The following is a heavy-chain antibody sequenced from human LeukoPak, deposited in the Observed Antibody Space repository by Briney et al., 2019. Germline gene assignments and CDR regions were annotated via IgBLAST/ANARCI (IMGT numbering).Heavy chain of an antibody. Sequence: SGGSLRLSCAASGFTFSNAWMSWVRQAPGKGLEWVGRIKSKTDGGTTDYAAPVRGRFTISRDDSKNTLYLQMNSLKTEDTAVYYCTTDPDPRLGYCSGGSCYRLDYWGQGTLVTVSS. CDR3: TTDPDPRLGYCSGGSCYRLDY. CDR2: IKSKTDGGTT. CDR1: GFTFSNAW. J-gene: IGHJ4*02. V-gene: IGHV3-15*01. D-gene: IGHD2-15*01.